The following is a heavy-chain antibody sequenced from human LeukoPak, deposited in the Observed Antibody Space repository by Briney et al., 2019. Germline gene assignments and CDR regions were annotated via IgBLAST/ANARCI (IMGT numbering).Heavy chain of an antibody. Sequence: SQTLSLTCAVSGGSISSGGYSWSWIRQPPGEGLEWIGYIYHSGSTYYNPSLKSRVTISVDRSKNQFSLKLSSVTAADTAVYYCARIQPGGLFDYWGQGTLVTVSS. V-gene: IGHV4-30-2*01. CDR1: GGSISSGGYS. J-gene: IGHJ4*02. CDR2: IYHSGST. CDR3: ARIQPGGLFDY. D-gene: IGHD1-26*01.